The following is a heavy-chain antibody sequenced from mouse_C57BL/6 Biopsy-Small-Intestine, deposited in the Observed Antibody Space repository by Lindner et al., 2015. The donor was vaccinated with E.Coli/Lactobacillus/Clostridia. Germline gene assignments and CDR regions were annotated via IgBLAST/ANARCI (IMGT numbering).Heavy chain of an antibody. CDR3: TRRSLDGYFFDY. V-gene: IGHV5-17*01. D-gene: IGHD2-3*01. CDR2: ISSGSSTI. J-gene: IGHJ2*01. Sequence: VQLQESGGGLVKPGGSLELSCAASGFTFSDYGMLWVRQAPAKGLEWIAYISSGSSTIYYADTLKGRFTISRDNAMNTLFLQMTSLRSEDTAMYYCTRRSLDGYFFDYWGQGTTLTVSS. CDR1: GFTFSDYG.